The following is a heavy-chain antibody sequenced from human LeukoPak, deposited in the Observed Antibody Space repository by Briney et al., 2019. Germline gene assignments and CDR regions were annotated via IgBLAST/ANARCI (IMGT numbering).Heavy chain of an antibody. J-gene: IGHJ3*02. V-gene: IGHV3-23*01. D-gene: IGHD2-2*02. CDR3: AKDRRIVVVPAAILDAFDI. CDR2: ISSSGGST. Sequence: GGSLRLSCATSGFTFSNYAMNWVRQAPGKGLDWVSAISSSGGSTYYADSVKGRFTISRDNSKNTLYLQMNSLRAEDTAVYYCAKDRRIVVVPAAILDAFDIWGQGTMVTVSS. CDR1: GFTFSNYA.